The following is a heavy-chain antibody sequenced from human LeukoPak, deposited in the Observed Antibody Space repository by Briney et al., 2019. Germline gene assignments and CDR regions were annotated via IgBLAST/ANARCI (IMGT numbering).Heavy chain of an antibody. CDR2: IYTSGST. D-gene: IGHD5-12*01. V-gene: IGHV4-61*02. J-gene: IGHJ5*02. Sequence: PSETLSLTCTVSGGSISSGSYYWRWIRQPAGKGLEWIGRIYTSGSTNYNPSLKSRVTISVDTSKNQVSLRLSSVTASDTAVYYCARGRSPGYSAHDGIDPWGQGTLVTVSA. CDR3: ARGRSPGYSAHDGIDP. CDR1: GGSISSGSYY.